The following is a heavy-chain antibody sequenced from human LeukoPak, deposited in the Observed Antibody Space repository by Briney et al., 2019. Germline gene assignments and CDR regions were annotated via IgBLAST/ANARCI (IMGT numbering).Heavy chain of an antibody. V-gene: IGHV3-11*04. CDR1: GFTFSGYY. CDR2: ISSSCSTI. CDR3: VRQSRGKWNAVDGVCDI. Sequence: GGSLRLSCAASGFTFSGYYMRWVRQAPGKGLEWVSYISSSCSTIYYADSVKGRFTISRDNAKHSLYLQMNTLRADDTAVYGCVRQSRGKWNAVDGVCDIWGQGTMVTVSS. J-gene: IGHJ3*02. D-gene: IGHD1-1*01.